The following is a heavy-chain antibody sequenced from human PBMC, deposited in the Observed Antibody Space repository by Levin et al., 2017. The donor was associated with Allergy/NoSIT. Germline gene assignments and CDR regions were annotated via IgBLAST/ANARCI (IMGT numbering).Heavy chain of an antibody. CDR3: ARGGPGDGYNGGLFDY. CDR2: VYYSGST. J-gene: IGHJ4*02. Sequence: ESLKISCTVSGGSISGYYWSWIRQSPGMRLEWIGYVYYSGSTNYNPSLQSRVTISVDTSKNQFSLNLSSVTTADTALYFCARGGPGDGYNGGLFDYWGQGTVVTVSS. CDR1: GGSISGYY. D-gene: IGHD5-24*01. V-gene: IGHV4-59*01.